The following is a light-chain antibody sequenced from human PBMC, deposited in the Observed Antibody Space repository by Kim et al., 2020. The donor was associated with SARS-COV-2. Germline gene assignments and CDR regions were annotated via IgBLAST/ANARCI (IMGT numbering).Light chain of an antibody. CDR3: QAWDSSTRNYV. CDR2: LAN. V-gene: IGLV3-1*01. J-gene: IGLJ1*01. CDR1: TFGSTY. Sequence: PAQPPPLPSSVYTFGSTYASSFHPPPGQSPFVVIYLANQRPSAIPEPFSCSNSGDTATLTITGTQAMDEADYSCQAWDSSTRNYVCGTGTKVTVL.